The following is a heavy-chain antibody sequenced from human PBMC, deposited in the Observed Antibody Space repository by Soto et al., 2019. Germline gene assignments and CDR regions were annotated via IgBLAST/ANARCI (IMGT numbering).Heavy chain of an antibody. J-gene: IGHJ4*02. V-gene: IGHV3-72*01. D-gene: IGHD1-26*01. CDR1: GFTLSDHY. Sequence: EVQLVESGGGLVQPGGSLRLSCAASGFTLSDHYMDWVRQAPGKGLEWVGRTKNKANRYTTEYAASVNGRFTISRYDSKNSLYLQMNSLKTEDTAVYYCARWVSGSPDNWGQGTLVTVSS. CDR2: TKNKANRYTT. CDR3: ARWVSGSPDN.